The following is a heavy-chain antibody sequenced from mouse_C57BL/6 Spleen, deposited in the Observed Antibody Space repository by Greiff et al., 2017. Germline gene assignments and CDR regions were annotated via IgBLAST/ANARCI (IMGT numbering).Heavy chain of an antibody. CDR3: ARSDCGSSSPFAY. Sequence: EVMLVESGAELVRPGSSVKMSCKTSGYTFTSYGINWVKQRPGQGLEWIGYIYIGNGYTEYNEKFKGKATLTSDTSSSTAYMQLSSLTSEDSAIYFCARSDCGSSSPFAYWGQGTLVTVSA. D-gene: IGHD1-1*01. CDR2: IYIGNGYT. J-gene: IGHJ3*01. CDR1: GYTFTSYG. V-gene: IGHV1-58*01.